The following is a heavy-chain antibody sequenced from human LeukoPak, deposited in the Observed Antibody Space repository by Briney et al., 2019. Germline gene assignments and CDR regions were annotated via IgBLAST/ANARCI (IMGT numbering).Heavy chain of an antibody. V-gene: IGHV4-34*01. CDR2: INHSGST. Sequence: PSETLSLTCAVYGGSFSGYYWSWIRQPPGKGLEWIGEINHSGSTNYNPSLKSRVTISVDTSKNQFSLKLSSVTAADTAVYYCASLGIAAVGRNWFDPWGQGTLVTVSS. D-gene: IGHD6-13*01. CDR1: GGSFSGYY. J-gene: IGHJ5*02. CDR3: ASLGIAAVGRNWFDP.